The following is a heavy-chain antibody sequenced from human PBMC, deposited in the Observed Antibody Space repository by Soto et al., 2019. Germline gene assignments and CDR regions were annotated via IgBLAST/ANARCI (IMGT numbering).Heavy chain of an antibody. CDR2: IYYSGST. D-gene: IGHD1-7*01. V-gene: IGHV4-59*01. CDR1: GGSISTYY. CDR3: ARAPGIIGTTEYFEY. J-gene: IGHJ4*02. Sequence: NPSETLSLTCTVSGGSISTYYCNWIRQSPGNKLEWIGYIYYSGSTNYNPSLKSRVTMSVDTSKNEFSLKLSSVTAADTAVYYCARAPGIIGTTEYFEYWGQGTPVTVSA.